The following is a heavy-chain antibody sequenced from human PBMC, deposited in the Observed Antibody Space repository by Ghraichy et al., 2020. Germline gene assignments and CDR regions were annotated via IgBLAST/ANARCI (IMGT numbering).Heavy chain of an antibody. CDR1: GGSISSRTYY. D-gene: IGHD2-15*01. CDR2: IYDSGNS. CDR3: ARHSPRGNSCYSRFCWFDH. J-gene: IGHJ5*02. Sequence: SETLSLTCTVSGGSISSRTYYWGWIRQPPGKGRDWIVNIYDSGNSYYNPSLGSRVTISVDTYKNQFSLKLITATASDTAVYYCARHSPRGNSCYSRFCWFDHWGQGALVPVSS. V-gene: IGHV4-39*01.